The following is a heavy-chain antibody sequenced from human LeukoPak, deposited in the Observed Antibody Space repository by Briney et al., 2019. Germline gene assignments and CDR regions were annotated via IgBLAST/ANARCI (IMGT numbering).Heavy chain of an antibody. J-gene: IGHJ4*02. V-gene: IGHV3-7*03. CDR1: GSTFSSYW. D-gene: IGHD4-23*01. CDR3: ARQADPVVSYFDY. CDR2: IKQDGSEK. Sequence: PGGSLRLSCAASGSTFSSYWMSWVRQAPGKGLEWVANIKQDGSEKYYVDSVKGRFTISRDNAKNSLYLQMNSLRAEDTAVYYCARQADPVVSYFDYWGQGTLVTVSS.